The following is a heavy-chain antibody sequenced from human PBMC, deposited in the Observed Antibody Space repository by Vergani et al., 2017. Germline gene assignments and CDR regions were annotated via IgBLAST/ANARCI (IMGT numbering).Heavy chain of an antibody. CDR3: ARVHEPKTYYYDSSGYYHFDY. Sequence: EVQLLESGGGLVQPGGSLRLSCAASGFTFSSYAMSWVRQAPGKGLEWVSAISGSGGSTYYADSVKGRFTISRDNSKNTLYLQMNSLRAEDTAVYYCARVHEPKTYYYDSSGYYHFDYWGQGTLVSVSP. CDR2: ISGSGGST. V-gene: IGHV3-23*01. D-gene: IGHD3-22*01. J-gene: IGHJ4*02. CDR1: GFTFSSYA.